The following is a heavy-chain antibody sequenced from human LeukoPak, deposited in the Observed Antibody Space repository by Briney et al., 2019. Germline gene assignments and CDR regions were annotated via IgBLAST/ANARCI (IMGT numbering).Heavy chain of an antibody. D-gene: IGHD1-26*01. CDR3: ARHGSGGSYSGRFDY. CDR2: IYYSGST. Sequence: PSETLSLTCTVSGGSISSHYWSWIRQPPGKGLEWIGYIYYSGSTNYNPSLKSRVTISVDTSKNQFSLKLSSVTAADTAVYYCARHGSGGSYSGRFDYWGQGTLVTVSS. CDR1: GGSISSHY. V-gene: IGHV4-59*08. J-gene: IGHJ4*02.